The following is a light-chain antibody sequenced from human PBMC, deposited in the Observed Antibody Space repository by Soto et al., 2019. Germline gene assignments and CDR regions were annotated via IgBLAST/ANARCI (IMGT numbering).Light chain of an antibody. Sequence: DIVMTQSPDSLAVFLGERATISCRTNQSLFYNSYRKNYLVWYRQKPGQPPQLLIYWASARESGVPERFSGSGSGTDFTLTIDNLQAEDVAVYYCQQYLDTPITFGQGTRLEIK. V-gene: IGKV4-1*01. J-gene: IGKJ5*01. CDR3: QQYLDTPIT. CDR2: WAS. CDR1: QSLFYNSYRKNY.